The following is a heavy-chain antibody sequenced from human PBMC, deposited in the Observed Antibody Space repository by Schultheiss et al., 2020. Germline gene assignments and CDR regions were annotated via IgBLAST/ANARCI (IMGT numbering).Heavy chain of an antibody. Sequence: GGSLRLSCAASGFTVSSNYMSWVRQAPGKGLEWVSVIYSGGSTYYADSVKGRFTISRDNSKNTLYLQMNSLRAEDTALYYCAKDLDSSGYYPDYWGQGTLVTVSS. CDR2: IYSGGST. D-gene: IGHD3-22*01. CDR1: GFTVSSNY. J-gene: IGHJ4*02. V-gene: IGHV3-53*05. CDR3: AKDLDSSGYYPDY.